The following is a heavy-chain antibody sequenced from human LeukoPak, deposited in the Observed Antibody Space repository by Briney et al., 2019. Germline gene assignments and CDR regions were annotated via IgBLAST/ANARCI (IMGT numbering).Heavy chain of an antibody. D-gene: IGHD3-22*01. CDR1: GGTFSSYA. Sequence: SVKVSCKASGGTFSSYAISWVRQAPGRGLEWMGGIIPIFGTANYAQKFQGRVTITADESTSTAYMELSSLRSEDTAVYYCARAPYYYDSSGYYPGPRDYYYYYGMDVWGQGTTVTVSS. J-gene: IGHJ6*02. CDR3: ARAPYYYDSSGYYPGPRDYYYYYGMDV. CDR2: IIPIFGTA. V-gene: IGHV1-69*13.